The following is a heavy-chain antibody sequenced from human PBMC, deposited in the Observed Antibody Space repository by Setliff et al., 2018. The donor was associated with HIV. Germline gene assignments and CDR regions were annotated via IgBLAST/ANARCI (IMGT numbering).Heavy chain of an antibody. V-gene: IGHV4-61*02. CDR2: IYTSGST. J-gene: IGHJ3*02. D-gene: IGHD3-22*01. Sequence: SETLSLTCTVSGGSISSGSYYWSWIRQPAGKGLEWIGRIYTSGSTNYNPSLKSRVTISVDTSKKQFSLKVNSVTAADTAVYYCARAPFYSGYDSHDSSGYYLDAFDIWG. CDR1: GGSISSGSYY. CDR3: ARAPFYSGYDSHDSSGYYLDAFDI.